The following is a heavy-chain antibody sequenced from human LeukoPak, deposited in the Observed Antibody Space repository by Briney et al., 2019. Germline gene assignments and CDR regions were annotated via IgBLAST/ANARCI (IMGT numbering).Heavy chain of an antibody. CDR3: ARDGLSSSWSPFDY. CDR2: IIPIFGTA. V-gene: IGHV1-69*13. CDR1: GGTFSSYA. Sequence: GASVKVSCKASGGTFSSYAISWVRQAPGQGLEWMGGIIPIFGTANYGQRFQGRVTITADESTSTAYMELSSLRSEDTAVYYCARDGLSSSWSPFDYWGQGTLVTVSS. J-gene: IGHJ4*02. D-gene: IGHD6-13*01.